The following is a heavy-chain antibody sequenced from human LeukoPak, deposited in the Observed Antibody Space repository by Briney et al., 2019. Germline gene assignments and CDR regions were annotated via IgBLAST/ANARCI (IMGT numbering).Heavy chain of an antibody. J-gene: IGHJ4*02. D-gene: IGHD3-22*01. Sequence: SETLSLTCTVSGGSISSSSYYWGWIRQPPGKGLEWIGSIYYSGSTYYNPSLKSRVTISVDTSKNQFSLKLSSVTAADTAVYYCTTHAGESGYYYKTPRYYFDYWGQGTLVTVSS. CDR2: IYYSGST. CDR3: TTHAGESGYYYKTPRYYFDY. CDR1: GGSISSSSYY. V-gene: IGHV4-39*01.